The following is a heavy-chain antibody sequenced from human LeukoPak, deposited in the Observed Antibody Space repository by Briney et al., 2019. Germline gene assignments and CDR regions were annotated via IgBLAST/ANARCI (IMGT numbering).Heavy chain of an antibody. J-gene: IGHJ4*02. CDR1: GISLSNYA. CDR3: AKEPFHLSTSITLTKGGISYYFDY. D-gene: IGHD3-10*01. CDR2: ISERGGST. Sequence: GGSLRLSCVVSGISLSNYAMTWVRQAPGKGLEWVSYISERGGSTTYADSVKGRFTISRDNSKNTLYLQMNSLRAEDTAVYYCAKEPFHLSTSITLTKGGISYYFDYWGQGTLVTVSS. V-gene: IGHV3-23*01.